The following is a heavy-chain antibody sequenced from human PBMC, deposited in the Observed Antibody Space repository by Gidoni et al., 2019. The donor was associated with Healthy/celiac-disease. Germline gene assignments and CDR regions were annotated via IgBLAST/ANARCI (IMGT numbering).Heavy chain of an antibody. CDR2: IIPSFGTA. J-gene: IGHJ6*02. Sequence: QEQLVQRGAEGKKPGTSVKVACKASGGTCSSYASSWVRQAPGQGLEWMGGIIPSFGTATYSQQFQRRVTITSDDSTSTASMQLSSLLSAATAVFYCSTPCRAGSATFYGMDVWGQGTTVTVSS. V-gene: IGHV1-69*01. CDR3: STPCRAGSATFYGMDV. D-gene: IGHD3-10*01. CDR1: GGTCSSYA.